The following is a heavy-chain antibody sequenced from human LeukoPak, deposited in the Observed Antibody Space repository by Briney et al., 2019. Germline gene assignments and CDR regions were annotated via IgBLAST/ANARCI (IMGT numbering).Heavy chain of an antibody. V-gene: IGHV3-30*02. Sequence: GGSLRLSCAAPGFTFNSYGMHWVRQAPGKGLEWVAFIRYDGNNKYYAGSVKGRFTISRDNSKNTLYLQMNSLRADDTAVYYCARGKYYNILTGFSRGGYFDYWGQGTLVTVSS. CDR1: GFTFNSYG. CDR3: ARGKYYNILTGFSRGGYFDY. J-gene: IGHJ4*02. D-gene: IGHD3-9*01. CDR2: IRYDGNNK.